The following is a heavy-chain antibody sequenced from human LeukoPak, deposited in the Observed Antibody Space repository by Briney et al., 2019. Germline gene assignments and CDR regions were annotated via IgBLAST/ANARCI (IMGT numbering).Heavy chain of an antibody. D-gene: IGHD3-10*01. CDR1: GFTFSSYW. Sequence: GGSLRLSCAASGFTFSSYWMNWVRQAPGKGLEWVANIKQDGSEKYYVDSVKGRFTISRDNAKNSLYLQMNSLRAEDTAMYYCAKVVGRYYYGSGSSYFDYWGQGTLVTVSS. V-gene: IGHV3-7*03. J-gene: IGHJ4*02. CDR2: IKQDGSEK. CDR3: AKVVGRYYYGSGSSYFDY.